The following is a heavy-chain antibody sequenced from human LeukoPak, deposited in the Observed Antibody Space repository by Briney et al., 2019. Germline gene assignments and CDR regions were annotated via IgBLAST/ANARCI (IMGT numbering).Heavy chain of an antibody. CDR2: IHHTGST. CDR1: GGSISGGACY. J-gene: IGHJ5*02. Sequence: SETLSLTCTVSGGSISGGACYWSWIRQPPGRGLEWIGYIHHTGSTYYNPSLKSRVTISVDTSKNQFSLKLSSVTAADTAVYYCARDLSYYDFWSGYLQPWGQGTLVTVSS. CDR3: ARDLSYYDFWSGYLQP. D-gene: IGHD3-3*01. V-gene: IGHV4-61*08.